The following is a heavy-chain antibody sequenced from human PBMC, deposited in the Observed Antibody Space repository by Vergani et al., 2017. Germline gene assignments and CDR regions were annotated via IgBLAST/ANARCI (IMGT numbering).Heavy chain of an antibody. Sequence: QVQLVESGGNVVQSGTSLRLSCAASGFSFGSYGMHWVRQSPGKGLEWVAVISNDGGNKYYADAVKGRFTISRDNSKEPLYLQMTSLRVEDKAIYYCAKARDPNCKGGNCYSYYYGLDLWGQGTTVTVSS. CDR3: AKARDPNCKGGNCYSYYYGLDL. V-gene: IGHV3-30*18. CDR2: ISNDGGNK. CDR1: GFSFGSYG. D-gene: IGHD2-21*01. J-gene: IGHJ6*02.